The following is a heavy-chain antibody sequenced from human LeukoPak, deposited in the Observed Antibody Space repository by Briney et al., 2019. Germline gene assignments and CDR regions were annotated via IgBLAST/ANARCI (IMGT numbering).Heavy chain of an antibody. CDR1: GFTFSSYS. CDR3: ASVRDGYNYYY. D-gene: IGHD5-24*01. Sequence: GGSLRLSCAASGFTFSSYSMNWVRQAPGKGLEWVPSISSSSSYIYYADSVKGRFTISRDNAKNSLYLQMNSLRAEDTAVYYCASVRDGYNYYYWGQGTLVTVSS. CDR2: ISSSSSYI. V-gene: IGHV3-21*01. J-gene: IGHJ4*02.